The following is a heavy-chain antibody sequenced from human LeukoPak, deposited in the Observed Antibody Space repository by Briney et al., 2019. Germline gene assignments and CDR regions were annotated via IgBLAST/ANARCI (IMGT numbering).Heavy chain of an antibody. V-gene: IGHV3-23*01. J-gene: IGHJ4*02. CDR1: GFTFSSYA. Sequence: GGSLRLSCAAPGFTFSSYAMSWVRQAPGKGLEWVSAISGSGGSTYYADSVKGRFTISRDNSKNTLYLQMNNLRAEDTAVYYCAKDRDSYGYVTSFDYWGQGTLVTVSS. CDR2: ISGSGGST. CDR3: AKDRDSYGYVTSFDY. D-gene: IGHD5-18*01.